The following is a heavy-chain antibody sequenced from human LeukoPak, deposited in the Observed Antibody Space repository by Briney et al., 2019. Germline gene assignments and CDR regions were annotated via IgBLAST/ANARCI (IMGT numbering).Heavy chain of an antibody. V-gene: IGHV1-18*01. CDR1: GYIFTDYS. CDR2: INTYNGDR. D-gene: IGHD6-6*01. CDR3: ARDEARQNAFDI. Sequence: ASVKVSCKASGYIFTDYSFNWVRQAPGQGLEWMGWINTYNGDRKYAQKFQGRVTLTTDTSTSTTYMEPASLRYEDTAMYYCARDEARQNAFDIWAQGTMVTVSS. J-gene: IGHJ3*02.